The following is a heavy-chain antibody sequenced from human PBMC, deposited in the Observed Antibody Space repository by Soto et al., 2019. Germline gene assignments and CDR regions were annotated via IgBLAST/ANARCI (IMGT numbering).Heavy chain of an antibody. D-gene: IGHD3-22*01. Sequence: SETLSLTCTVSGDSIRSYYWSWIRQPPGKGLEWIGDISYTGNTNYNPSLTTRVAISVDTSKNQLSLNLNSVTAADTAVYFCANINYYDSSPSLGHWGQGTLVTVSS. V-gene: IGHV4-59*01. CDR2: ISYTGNT. CDR1: GDSIRSYY. CDR3: ANINYYDSSPSLGH. J-gene: IGHJ4*02.